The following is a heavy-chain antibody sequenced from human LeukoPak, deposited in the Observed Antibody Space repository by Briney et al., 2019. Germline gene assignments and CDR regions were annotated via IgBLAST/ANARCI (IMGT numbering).Heavy chain of an antibody. V-gene: IGHV3-11*01. CDR1: GFTFSDYY. CDR2: ISSSGSTI. D-gene: IGHD6-13*01. Sequence: GGSLRLSCAASGFTFSDYYMSWIRQAPGKGLEWVSYISSSGSTIYYADSVKGRFTISRDNAKNSLYLQMNSLRAEDTAVYYCARDGSSSWINAFDIWGQGTMVTVSS. CDR3: ARDGSSSWINAFDI. J-gene: IGHJ3*02.